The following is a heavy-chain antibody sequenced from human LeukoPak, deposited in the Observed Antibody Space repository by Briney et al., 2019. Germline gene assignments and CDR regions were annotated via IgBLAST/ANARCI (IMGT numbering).Heavy chain of an antibody. J-gene: IGHJ2*01. CDR1: GYSISSGYY. Sequence: SETLSLTCTVSGYSISSGYYWGWIRQPPGKGLEWIGSIYHSGSTYYNPSLKSRVTISVDRSKNQFSLKLSSVTAADTAVYYCARGYGSGNGYFDLWGRGTLVTVSS. CDR3: ARGYGSGNGYFDL. D-gene: IGHD3-10*01. CDR2: IYHSGST. V-gene: IGHV4-38-2*02.